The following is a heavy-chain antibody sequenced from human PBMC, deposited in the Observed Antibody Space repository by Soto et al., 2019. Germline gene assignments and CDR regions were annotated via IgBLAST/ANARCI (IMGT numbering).Heavy chain of an antibody. J-gene: IGHJ4*02. D-gene: IGHD3-9*01. V-gene: IGHV1-58*01. Sequence: ASVKVSCKASGFTFTSSAVQWVRQARGQRLEWIGWIVVGSGNTNYAQKFQERVTITRDMSTSTAYMELSSLRSEDTAIYFCTEDHSTGYADYWGKGTLVTVSS. CDR2: IVVGSGNT. CDR3: TEDHSTGYADY. CDR1: GFTFTSSA.